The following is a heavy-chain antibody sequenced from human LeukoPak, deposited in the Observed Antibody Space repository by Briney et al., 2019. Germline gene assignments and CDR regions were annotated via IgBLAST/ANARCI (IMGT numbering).Heavy chain of an antibody. Sequence: SETLSLTCAVYGGSFSGYYWSWIRQPPGKGLEWIGSIYHSGSTYYNPSLKSRVTISVDTSKNQFSLKLSSVTAADTAVYYCARVFSGGSYYFPYWGQGTLVTVSS. CDR3: ARVFSGGSYYFPY. CDR1: GGSFSGYY. V-gene: IGHV4-34*01. D-gene: IGHD1-26*01. CDR2: IYHSGST. J-gene: IGHJ4*02.